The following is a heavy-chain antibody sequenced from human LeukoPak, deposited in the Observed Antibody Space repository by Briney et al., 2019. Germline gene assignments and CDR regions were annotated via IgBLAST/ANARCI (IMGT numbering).Heavy chain of an antibody. CDR2: INPNSGGT. Sequence: ASVKVSCKASGHTFTGYYMQWVRQARGQGLEWMGWINPNSGGTNYAQKFQGRVTMTRDTSISTAYMELSRLRSDDTAVYYCARPYISSSWYRNWFDPWGQGTLVTVSS. V-gene: IGHV1-2*02. D-gene: IGHD6-13*01. CDR1: GHTFTGYY. CDR3: ARPYISSSWYRNWFDP. J-gene: IGHJ5*02.